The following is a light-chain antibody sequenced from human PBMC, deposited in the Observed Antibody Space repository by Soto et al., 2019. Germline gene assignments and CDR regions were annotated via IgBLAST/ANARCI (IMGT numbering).Light chain of an antibody. CDR3: QAFDNNLSGPYG. V-gene: IGLV1-40*01. J-gene: IGLJ1*01. CDR1: SSNIGAGYD. CDR2: VNS. Sequence: HFLLTQQPSVPEAPGLRVTISCTGSSSNIGAGYDVHWYQQLPGTAPKLLIYVNSNRPSGVPDRFSGSKSGTSASLPMTGRQPDNEADYSCQAFDNNLSGPYGVGTGTKVTV.